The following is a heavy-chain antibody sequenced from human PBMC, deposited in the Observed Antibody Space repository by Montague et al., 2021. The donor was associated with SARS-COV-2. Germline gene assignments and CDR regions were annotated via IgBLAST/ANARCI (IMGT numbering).Heavy chain of an antibody. CDR3: AKGSGGTIFGVVITYWYLDL. D-gene: IGHD3-3*01. V-gene: IGHV3-23*01. Sequence: SLRLSCAASGFTFSSYAMSWVHQAPGKGLEWVSAISGSGGSTYYADSVKGRFTISRDNSKNTLYLQMNSLRAEDTAVYYCAKGSGGTIFGVVITYWYLDLWGRGTLVTVSS. CDR2: ISGSGGST. J-gene: IGHJ2*01. CDR1: GFTFSSYA.